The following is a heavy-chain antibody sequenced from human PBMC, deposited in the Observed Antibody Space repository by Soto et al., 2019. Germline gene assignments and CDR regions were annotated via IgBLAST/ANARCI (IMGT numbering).Heavy chain of an antibody. CDR1: GFTFSTYN. Sequence: EVQMVESGGGLVQPGGSLRLSCAGSGFTFSTYNMDWVRQAPGKGREWISYITNTGETIYYADSVRGRFTISRDNAKNALFLQMNSLRDEDTAVYYCARDGDRGYDMDVWGQGTTVNVSS. J-gene: IGHJ6*02. CDR2: ITNTGETI. V-gene: IGHV3-48*02. CDR3: ARDGDRGYDMDV.